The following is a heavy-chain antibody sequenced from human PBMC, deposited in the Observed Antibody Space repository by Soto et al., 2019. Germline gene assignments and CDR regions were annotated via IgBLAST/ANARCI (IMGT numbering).Heavy chain of an antibody. CDR3: ARGNVHIVVVTAIDWFDP. CDR2: IIPIFGTA. Sequence: SVKVSCKASGGTFSSYAISWVRQAPGQGLEWMGGIIPIFGTANYAQKFQGRVTITADESTSTAYMELSSLRSEDTAVYYCARGNVHIVVVTAIDWFDPWGPGTLVTVSS. D-gene: IGHD2-21*02. CDR1: GGTFSSYA. V-gene: IGHV1-69*13. J-gene: IGHJ5*02.